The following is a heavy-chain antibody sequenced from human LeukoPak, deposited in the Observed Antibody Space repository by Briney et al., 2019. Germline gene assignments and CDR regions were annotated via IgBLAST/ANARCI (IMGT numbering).Heavy chain of an antibody. D-gene: IGHD6-13*01. CDR2: IYHSGST. CDR3: ARVAAAGNYYFDY. Sequence: PSETLSLTCTVSGGSISSYYWGWIRQPPGKGLEWIGSIYHSGSTYYNPSLKSRVTISVDTSKNQFSLKLSSVTAADTAVYFCARVAAAGNYYFDYWGQGTLVTVSP. J-gene: IGHJ4*02. CDR1: GGSISSYY. V-gene: IGHV4-38-2*02.